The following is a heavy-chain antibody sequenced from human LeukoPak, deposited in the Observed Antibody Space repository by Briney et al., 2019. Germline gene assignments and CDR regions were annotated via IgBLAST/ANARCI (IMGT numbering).Heavy chain of an antibody. V-gene: IGHV1-2*02. Sequence: ASVKVSCKASGYTFTGYYMHWVRQAPGQGLEWMGWINPNSGGTNYAQKFQGRVTMTRDTSISTAYMELSRLRSDDTAVYYCATIPHFYSTPRYEQGYWGQGTLVTVSS. CDR1: GYTFTGYY. CDR2: INPNSGGT. D-gene: IGHD3-3*02. CDR3: ATIPHFYSTPRYEQGY. J-gene: IGHJ4*02.